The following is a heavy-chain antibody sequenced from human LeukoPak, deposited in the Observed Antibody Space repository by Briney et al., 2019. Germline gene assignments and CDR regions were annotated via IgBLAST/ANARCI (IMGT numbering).Heavy chain of an antibody. CDR3: ARSLPPVVTTNYYYSGMDV. Sequence: SETLSLTCTVSGASISSYYWSWIRQPPGKGLEWIGYIYYSGSTNYNPSLKSRVPISVDTSKNQFCLELSSVTAAGTAVYYCARSLPPVVTTNYYYSGMDVWGQGTTVSVSS. CDR1: GASISSYY. D-gene: IGHD2-21*02. J-gene: IGHJ6*02. V-gene: IGHV4-59*01. CDR2: IYYSGST.